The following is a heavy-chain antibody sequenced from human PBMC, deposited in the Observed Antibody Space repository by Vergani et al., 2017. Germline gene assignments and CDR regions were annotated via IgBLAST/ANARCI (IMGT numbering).Heavy chain of an antibody. V-gene: IGHV4-4*08. CDR3: ARDFGGEWYFDL. D-gene: IGHD4-23*01. Sequence: VLLQEPGPGLVRPSETLSLNCSVSGASIDSFYWSWIRQSPGKGLVWIGYVFRNGNVNYNPSFNFRVAIDTSNNELSLSVTSVTAADTAVYYCARDFGGEWYFDLWGRGATVTVSS. CDR2: VFRNGNV. CDR1: GASIDSFY. J-gene: IGHJ2*01.